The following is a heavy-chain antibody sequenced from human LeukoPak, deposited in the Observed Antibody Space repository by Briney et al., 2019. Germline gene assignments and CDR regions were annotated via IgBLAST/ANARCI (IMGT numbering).Heavy chain of an antibody. V-gene: IGHV3-7*03. J-gene: IGHJ6*02. D-gene: IGHD3-22*01. CDR2: IKQDGSEK. CDR3: ARSYDSSGFQDGMDV. CDR1: GFTFSSYW. Sequence: GGSLRLSCAASGFTFSSYWMSWVRQAPGKGLEWVANIKQDGSEKYYVDSVKGRFTISRDNAKNSLYLQMNSLRAEYTAVYYCARSYDSSGFQDGMDVWGQGTTVTVSS.